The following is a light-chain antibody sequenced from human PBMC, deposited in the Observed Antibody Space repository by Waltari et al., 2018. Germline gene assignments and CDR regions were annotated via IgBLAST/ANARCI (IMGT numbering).Light chain of an antibody. Sequence: QSALTQPASVSGSPGQSITISCTGTSSDVGGSNYVSWYQQHPGKAPKLRIYDVNNRPSGVSNRFSGSKSGNTASLTISGLQAEDEADYFCSSYTSSSTLVFGGGTKLTVL. CDR2: DVN. J-gene: IGLJ2*01. CDR1: SSDVGGSNY. V-gene: IGLV2-14*03. CDR3: SSYTSSSTLV.